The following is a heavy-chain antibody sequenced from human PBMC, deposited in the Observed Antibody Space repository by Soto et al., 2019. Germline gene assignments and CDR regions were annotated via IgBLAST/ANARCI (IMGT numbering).Heavy chain of an antibody. D-gene: IGHD2-2*01. CDR3: ASGTSTT. CDR1: GYTFTSHD. CDR2: MNPNSGHT. J-gene: IGHJ5*02. V-gene: IGHV1-8*01. Sequence: QVQLVQSGAEVKKPGASVKVSCKASGYTFTSHDINWMRQATGQGLEWMGWMNPNSGHTNYAQKFQGRVTMTRDTSISTAYMELTNLRSEDTAIYYCASGTSTTWGQRTLVTVSS.